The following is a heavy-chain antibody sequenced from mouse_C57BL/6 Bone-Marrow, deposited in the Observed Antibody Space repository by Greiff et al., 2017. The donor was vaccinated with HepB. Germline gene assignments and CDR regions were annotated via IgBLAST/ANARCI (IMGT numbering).Heavy chain of an antibody. D-gene: IGHD1-1*01. CDR3: ASYYYGSSCAMDY. CDR2: IWSGGST. J-gene: IGHJ4*01. Sequence: QVQLQQSGPGLVQPSQSLSITCTVSGFSLTSYGVHWVRQSPGKGLEWLGVIWSGGSTDYNAAFISRLSISKDNSKSQVFFKMNSLQAYDTAIYYCASYYYGSSCAMDYWGQGTSVTVSS. V-gene: IGHV2-2*01. CDR1: GFSLTSYG.